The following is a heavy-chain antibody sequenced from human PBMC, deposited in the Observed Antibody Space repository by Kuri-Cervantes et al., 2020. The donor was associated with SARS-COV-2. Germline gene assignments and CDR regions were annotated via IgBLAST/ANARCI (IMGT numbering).Heavy chain of an antibody. V-gene: IGHV3-7*05. CDR3: ARSYGVRYVPFDH. D-gene: IGHD4-17*01. CDR2: IKFDGSDK. CDR1: GFTFANYY. J-gene: IGHJ4*02. Sequence: GGSLRLSCAASGFTFANYYMSWVRQSPGKGLEWVANIKFDGSDKYYVDSVRGRFTIPRDNAKNSLFLQLNSLTAADTAVYYCARSYGVRYVPFDHWGPGTLVTVSS.